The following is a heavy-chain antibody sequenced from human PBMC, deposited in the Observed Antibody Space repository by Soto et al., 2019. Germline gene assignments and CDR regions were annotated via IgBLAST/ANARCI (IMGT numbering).Heavy chain of an antibody. CDR3: ARDGGQYYDSSGYYFGGAFDI. Sequence: QVQLVESGGGVVQPGRSLRLSCAASGFTFSSYAMHWVRQAPGKGLEWVAVISYDGSNKYYADSVKGRFTISRDNSKNTLYLQMNSLRAEDTAVYYCARDGGQYYDSSGYYFGGAFDIWGQGTMVTGSS. J-gene: IGHJ3*02. CDR1: GFTFSSYA. V-gene: IGHV3-30-3*01. CDR2: ISYDGSNK. D-gene: IGHD3-22*01.